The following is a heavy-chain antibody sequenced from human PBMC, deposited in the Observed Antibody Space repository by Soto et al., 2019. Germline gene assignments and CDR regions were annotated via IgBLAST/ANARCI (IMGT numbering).Heavy chain of an antibody. CDR3: ARISRRSSWYYYYYGMDV. D-gene: IGHD6-13*01. CDR2: ISAYNGNT. Sequence: QVQLVQSGAEVKKPGASVKVSCKASGYTFTSYGISWVRQAPGQGLEWMGWISAYNGNTNYAQKLQGRVTITTDTXTXTXXMEWRSLRSDGTAGYYCARISRRSSWYYYYYGMDVWGQGATVTVS. J-gene: IGHJ6*02. CDR1: GYTFTSYG. V-gene: IGHV1-18*01.